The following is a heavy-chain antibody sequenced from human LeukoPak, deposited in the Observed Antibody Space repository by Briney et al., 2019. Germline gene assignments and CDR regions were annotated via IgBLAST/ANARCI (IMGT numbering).Heavy chain of an antibody. J-gene: IGHJ4*02. V-gene: IGHV3-23*01. Sequence: GGSLRLSCAASGFTFSSHAMCWVRQAPGKGPEWVSGISGSGNSTYYADSVKGRFTISRDNSKNTVYLQMSSLRAEDTALYYCARAPPGSNWKNYFDYWGQGTLVTVSS. CDR3: ARAPPGSNWKNYFDY. CDR1: GFTFSSHA. D-gene: IGHD1-1*01. CDR2: ISGSGNST.